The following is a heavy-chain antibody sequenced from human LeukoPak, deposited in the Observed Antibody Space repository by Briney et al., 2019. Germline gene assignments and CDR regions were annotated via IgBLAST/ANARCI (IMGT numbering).Heavy chain of an antibody. Sequence: SETPSLTCAVSGGSISSGDYSWSWIRQPPGEGLEWIGFIYNSGNTYYNPSLKSRVTLSVDTSKNQFSLKLSSVTAADTAVYYCARSVDSSGSSFDYWGQGTLVTVSS. CDR3: ARSVDSSGSSFDY. D-gene: IGHD3-22*01. J-gene: IGHJ4*02. CDR2: IYNSGNT. V-gene: IGHV4-30-4*07. CDR1: GGSISSGDYS.